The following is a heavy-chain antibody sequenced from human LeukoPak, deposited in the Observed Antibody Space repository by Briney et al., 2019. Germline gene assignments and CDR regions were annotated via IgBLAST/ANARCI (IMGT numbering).Heavy chain of an antibody. J-gene: IGHJ4*02. Sequence: GGSLRLSCAASGFTFTSYAMSWVRQTPGKGLEWVSFINDSSAGDSTYYADSVRGRFTISRDSSKSTLYLQMNSLRAEDTAVYYCTKLSTTGVGGRGYFDQWGQGTQVTVSS. CDR1: GFTFTSYA. CDR2: INDSSAGDST. CDR3: TKLSTTGVGGRGYFDQ. V-gene: IGHV3-23*01. D-gene: IGHD1-1*01.